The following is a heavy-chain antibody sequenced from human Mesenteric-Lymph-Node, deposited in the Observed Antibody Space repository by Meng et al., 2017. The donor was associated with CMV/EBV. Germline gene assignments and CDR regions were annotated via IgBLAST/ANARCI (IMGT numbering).Heavy chain of an antibody. CDR2: IYRGGSAT. D-gene: IGHD2-2*01. CDR3: ARNRANRFCSSTSCYTPEMDV. Sequence: GESLKISCAASGFTFSTYGMTWVRQAPGKGLEWVSVIYRGGSATYYADSVKGRLTISRDNSKNTLYLQMSTLRVEDTAVYYCARNRANRFCSSTSCYTPEMDVWGQGTTVTVSS. J-gene: IGHJ6*02. CDR1: GFTFSTYG. V-gene: IGHV3-23*03.